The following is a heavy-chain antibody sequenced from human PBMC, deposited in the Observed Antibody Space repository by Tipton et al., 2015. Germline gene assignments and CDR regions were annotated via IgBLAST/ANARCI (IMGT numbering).Heavy chain of an antibody. D-gene: IGHD4-17*01. CDR2: LSYSGKT. V-gene: IGHV4-39*02. CDR3: ARGRSADYGDYVNWFDP. Sequence: TLSLTCTVSGGSISNSNYYWGWIRQPPGKGLEWIGSLSYSGKTDYNPPLRSRVTISVDTSKKQVSLNITSVVAADTAEYYCARGRSADYGDYVNWFDPWGQGTLVTVSS. J-gene: IGHJ5*02. CDR1: GGSISNSNYY.